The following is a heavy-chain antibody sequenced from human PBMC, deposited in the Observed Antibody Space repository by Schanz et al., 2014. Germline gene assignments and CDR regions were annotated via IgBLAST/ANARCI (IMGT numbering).Heavy chain of an antibody. V-gene: IGHV3-23*01. CDR2: INGDGSRT. CDR1: GFTFSSYA. J-gene: IGHJ3*02. Sequence: EVQLLESGGGLVQPGGSLRLSCAASGFTFSSYAMSWVRQAPGKGLEWVSRINGDGSRTAYADSVKGRFTISRDNAKNTLDLQMNSLRAEDTAVYCCAKSDAFDIWRQGTTVTVSS. CDR3: AKSDAFDI.